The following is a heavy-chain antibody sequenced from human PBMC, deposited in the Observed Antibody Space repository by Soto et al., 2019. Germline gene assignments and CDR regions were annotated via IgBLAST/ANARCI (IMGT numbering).Heavy chain of an antibody. CDR3: AKELGVGYCSGGSCPGGFDI. D-gene: IGHD2-15*01. J-gene: IGHJ3*02. CDR2: ISWNSDTR. Sequence: EVQLVESGGGSVQPGRSLRLSCVGSGLMFGDYAMHWVRQGPGKGLEWVSGISWNSDTRAYADSVKGRFTISRDNAKNSLYLRMNSLRADDTAFYYCAKELGVGYCSGGSCPGGFDIWGQGTMVTVSS. V-gene: IGHV3-9*01. CDR1: GLMFGDYA.